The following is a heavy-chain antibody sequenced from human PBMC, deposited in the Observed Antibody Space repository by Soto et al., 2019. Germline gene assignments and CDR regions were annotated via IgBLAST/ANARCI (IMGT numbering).Heavy chain of an antibody. CDR1: GGSVSSGSYY. V-gene: IGHV4-61*01. Sequence: SETLSLTCTVSGGSVSSGSYYWGWIRQPPGKGLEWIGYIYYSGSTNYNPSLKSRVTISVDTSKNQFSLKLSSVTAADTAVYYCARAGFSVGRIDYWGQGTLVTVSS. J-gene: IGHJ4*02. D-gene: IGHD2-15*01. CDR2: IYYSGST. CDR3: ARAGFSVGRIDY.